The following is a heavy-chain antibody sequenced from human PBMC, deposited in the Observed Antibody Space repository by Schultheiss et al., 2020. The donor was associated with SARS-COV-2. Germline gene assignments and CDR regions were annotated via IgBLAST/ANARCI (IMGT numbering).Heavy chain of an antibody. V-gene: IGHV3-15*01. CDR3: ARDLRQWELYFQAYYYYGMDV. CDR2: IKSKTDGGTT. D-gene: IGHD1-26*01. CDR1: GFTFSNAW. Sequence: GGSLRLSCAASGFTFSNAWMSWVRQAPGKGLEWVGRIKSKTDGGTTDYAAPVKGRFTISRDNAKNSLYLQMNSLRAEDTAVYYCARDLRQWELYFQAYYYYGMDVWGQGTTVTVSS. J-gene: IGHJ6*02.